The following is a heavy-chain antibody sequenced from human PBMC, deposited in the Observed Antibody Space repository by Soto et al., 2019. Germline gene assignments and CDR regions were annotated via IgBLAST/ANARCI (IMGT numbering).Heavy chain of an antibody. CDR3: AKDGRPSSNQPYCFDY. J-gene: IGHJ4*02. CDR1: GFTFSSYA. CDR2: ISGSGGST. V-gene: IGHV3-23*01. D-gene: IGHD4-4*01. Sequence: GGSLRLSCAASGFTFSSYAMSWVRQAPGKGLEWVSAISGSGGSTYYADSVKGRFTISRDNSKNTLYLQMNSLRAEDTAVYYCAKDGRPSSNQPYCFDYWGQGTLVTVPS.